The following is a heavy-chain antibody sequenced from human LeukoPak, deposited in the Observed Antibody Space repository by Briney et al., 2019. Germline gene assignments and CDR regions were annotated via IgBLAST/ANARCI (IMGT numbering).Heavy chain of an antibody. V-gene: IGHV3-23*01. J-gene: IGHJ4*02. Sequence: GGSLRLSCAASGFTFSSYGMSWVRQAPGKGLEWVAGLSGSGGGTNYADSVQGRFTISRDNPKNTLYLQMNSLRAEDTAVYFCAKRGVVIRVFLVGFHKEAYYFDSWGQGALVTVSS. CDR2: LSGSGGGT. D-gene: IGHD3-10*01. CDR1: GFTFSSYG. CDR3: AKRGVVIRVFLVGFHKEAYYFDS.